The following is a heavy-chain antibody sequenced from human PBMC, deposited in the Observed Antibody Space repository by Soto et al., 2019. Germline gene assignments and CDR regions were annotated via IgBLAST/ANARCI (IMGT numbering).Heavy chain of an antibody. J-gene: IGHJ4*02. D-gene: IGHD3-10*01. CDR1: GFNFIRKY. CDR3: ARGLYDSGSFYFDF. CDR2: LYSGGTT. V-gene: IGHV3-53*01. Sequence: EVKLVESGGGLIQPGGSLRLSCAASGFNFIRKYMIWVRQAPGKGLEWVSILYSGGTTYYADSVKGRFTISRDTSENTLYLRMNSLRAEDTAVYYCARGLYDSGSFYFDFWGQGTLVTVSS.